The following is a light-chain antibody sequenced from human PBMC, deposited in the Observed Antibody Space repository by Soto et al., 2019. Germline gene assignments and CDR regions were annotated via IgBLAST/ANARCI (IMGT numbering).Light chain of an antibody. J-gene: IGKJ4*01. CDR1: QSVSSSY. CDR2: GAS. V-gene: IGKV3-20*01. CDR3: QQSLT. Sequence: EIVLTQSPGTLSLSPGERATLSCRASQSVSSSYLAWYQQKPGQAPRLLSYGASSRATGIPDRFSGSGSGTDFTLTISRLEPEDFAVYYCQQSLTFGGGTKVEIK.